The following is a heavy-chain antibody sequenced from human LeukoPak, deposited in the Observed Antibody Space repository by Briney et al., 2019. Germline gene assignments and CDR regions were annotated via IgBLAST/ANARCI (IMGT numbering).Heavy chain of an antibody. CDR3: ARGANLDIVVVPAAMNWFDP. V-gene: IGHV1-69*13. D-gene: IGHD2-2*01. J-gene: IGHJ5*02. CDR1: GGTFSSYA. CDR2: IIPIFGTA. Sequence: SVKVSCKASGGTFSSYAISWVRQAPGQGLEWMGGIIPIFGTANYAKKFQGRVTITADESTSTAYMELSSLRSEDTAVYYCARGANLDIVVVPAAMNWFDPWGQGTLVTVSS.